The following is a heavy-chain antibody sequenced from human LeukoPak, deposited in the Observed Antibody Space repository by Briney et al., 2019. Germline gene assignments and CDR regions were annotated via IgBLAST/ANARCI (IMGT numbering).Heavy chain of an antibody. CDR2: ISGSGGIT. V-gene: IGHV3-23*01. CDR1: GFAFSRYA. J-gene: IGHJ6*03. D-gene: IGHD3-16*02. CDR3: AKNTISGGHYQYYMDV. Sequence: PGGSLRLSCAASGFAFSRYAMSWVRQAPGKGLEWVSSISGSGGITYHADSLKGRFTISRDNSKNTLFLQMNSLRAEDTAVYYCAKNTISGGHYQYYMDVWGKGTTVTVSS.